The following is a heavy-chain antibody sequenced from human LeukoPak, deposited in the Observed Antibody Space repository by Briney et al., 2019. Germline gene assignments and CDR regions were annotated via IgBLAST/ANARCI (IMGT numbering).Heavy chain of an antibody. Sequence: PGGSLRLSCAASGFTFSSYWMSWVRQAPGKGLEWVGFIRSKAYGGTTEYAASVKGRFTISRDDSKSIAYLQMNSLKTEDTAVYYCTRGTLGKSIRYFDMDVWGKGTTVTISS. D-gene: IGHD3-9*01. CDR2: IRSKAYGGTT. CDR1: GFTFSSYW. V-gene: IGHV3-49*04. J-gene: IGHJ6*03. CDR3: TRGTLGKSIRYFDMDV.